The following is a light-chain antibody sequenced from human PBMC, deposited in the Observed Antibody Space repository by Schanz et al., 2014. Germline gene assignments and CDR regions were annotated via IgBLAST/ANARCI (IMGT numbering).Light chain of an antibody. CDR2: RNNEGSH. V-gene: IGLV4-69*01. Sequence: QLVLTQSPSASASLGASVKLTCTLSSGHSSYAVAWHQQQPERGPRYFMRRNNEGSHRKENGIVDRFSGSISGAERHFTISSLQSEDDADHYCQTWGTGIRYVFGTGTKLTVL. CDR3: QTWGTGIRYV. J-gene: IGLJ1*01. CDR1: SGHSSYA.